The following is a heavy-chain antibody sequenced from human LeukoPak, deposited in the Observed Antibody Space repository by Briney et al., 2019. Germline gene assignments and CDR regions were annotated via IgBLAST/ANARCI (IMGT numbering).Heavy chain of an antibody. CDR3: ARYCSSTSCYSDY. D-gene: IGHD2-2*01. J-gene: IGHJ4*02. V-gene: IGHV1-2*06. Sequence: ASVKVSCKASGYTFTGYYMHWVRQAPGQGLEYMGRINPISGGTVYAQKFQGRVTMTRDTSITTAYMELTRLTSDDTAVYYCARYCSSTSCYSDYWGQGTLSPSPQ. CDR2: INPISGGT. CDR1: GYTFTGYY.